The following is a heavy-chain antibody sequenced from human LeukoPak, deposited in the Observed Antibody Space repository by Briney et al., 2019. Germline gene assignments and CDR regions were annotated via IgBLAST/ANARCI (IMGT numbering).Heavy chain of an antibody. CDR3: ARDGGIIRFGGQDV. V-gene: IGHV3-7*01. Sequence: GGSLRLSCAACGYTFSSYWMSWVRQAPGKGLEWVANMNRDGSEKNYVDSIKGRFTISRDNAANSLYLQMNSLRVEDTAVYYCARDGGIIRFGGQDVWGQGTTVIVS. D-gene: IGHD3-16*01. CDR2: MNRDGSEK. CDR1: GYTFSSYW. J-gene: IGHJ6*02.